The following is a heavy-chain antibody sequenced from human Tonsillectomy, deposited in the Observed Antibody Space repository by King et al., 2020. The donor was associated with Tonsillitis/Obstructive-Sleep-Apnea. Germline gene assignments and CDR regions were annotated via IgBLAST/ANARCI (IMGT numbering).Heavy chain of an antibody. CDR3: ANLKWGRRTPGRVLDY. CDR2: ISGSGGST. V-gene: IGHV3-23*04. J-gene: IGHJ4*02. Sequence: LVESGGGLVQPGGSLRLSCAASGFTFSSYAMSWVRQAPGKGLEWVSAISGSGGSTYYADSVKGRFTISRDNSKNTLYLQMNSLRAEDTAVYYCANLKWGRRTPGRVLDYWGQGTLVTVSS. CDR1: GFTFSSYA. D-gene: IGHD2-15*01.